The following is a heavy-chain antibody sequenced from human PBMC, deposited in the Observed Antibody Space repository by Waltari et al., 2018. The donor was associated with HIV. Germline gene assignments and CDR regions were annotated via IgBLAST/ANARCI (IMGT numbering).Heavy chain of an antibody. CDR3: ARGGYYYDISGYYHY. D-gene: IGHD3-22*01. V-gene: IGHV3-33*01. CDR1: GCTFSNFA. J-gene: IGHJ4*02. Sequence: QVQLVESGGGVVQPGRSLRLSCAASGCTFSNFARHWVRQAPGKGLEWVAVIWYDGENKYYADSVKGRFTISRDNSKNTLYLQMNSLRVEDTAVYYCARGGYYYDISGYYHYWGQGTLVTVSS. CDR2: IWYDGENK.